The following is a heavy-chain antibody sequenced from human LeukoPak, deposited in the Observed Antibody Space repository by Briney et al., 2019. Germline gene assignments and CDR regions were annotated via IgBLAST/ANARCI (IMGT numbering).Heavy chain of an antibody. Sequence: GGSLRLSCAASGFTFSSYSMSWVRQAPGKGLEWVSSISSSSSYIYYADSVKGRFTISRDNSKNSLYLQMNSLSAEDTAVYYCARDLRWYLDYWGQGTLVTVSS. V-gene: IGHV3-21*01. D-gene: IGHD4-23*01. CDR2: ISSSSSYI. CDR3: ARDLRWYLDY. J-gene: IGHJ4*02. CDR1: GFTFSSYS.